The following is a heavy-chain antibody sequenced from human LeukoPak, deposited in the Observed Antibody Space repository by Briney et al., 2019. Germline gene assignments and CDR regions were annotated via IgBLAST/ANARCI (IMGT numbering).Heavy chain of an antibody. CDR1: GFTFNNYV. CDR2: ISGSGASK. V-gene: IGHV3-23*01. J-gene: IGHJ4*02. Sequence: GGSLRLSCAASGFTFNNYVMSWVRQAPGKGLEWVSGISGSGASKVYADSVRGRFTISRDNSKTTLYLQMNSLGAADTAVYYCARFGGFVYCGQGKLVSVSS. CDR3: ARFGGFVY. D-gene: IGHD3-10*01.